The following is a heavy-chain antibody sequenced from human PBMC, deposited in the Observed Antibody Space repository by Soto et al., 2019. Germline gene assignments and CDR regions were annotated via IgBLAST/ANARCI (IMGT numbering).Heavy chain of an antibody. V-gene: IGHV4-38-2*02. CDR3: ARDKGGRIGLWFGEYNWFDP. CDR1: GYSISSGYY. Sequence: SETLSLTCAVSGYSISSGYYWGWIRQPPGKGLEWIGSIYHSGSTYYNPSLKSRVTISVDTSKNQFSLKLSSVTAADTAVYYCARDKGGRIGLWFGEYNWFDPWGQGTLVTVSS. CDR2: IYHSGST. J-gene: IGHJ5*02. D-gene: IGHD3-10*01.